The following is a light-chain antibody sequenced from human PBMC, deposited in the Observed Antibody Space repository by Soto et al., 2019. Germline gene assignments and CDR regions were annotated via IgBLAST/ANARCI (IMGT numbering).Light chain of an antibody. CDR1: SSDVGSYNF. CDR2: GVS. CDR3: AAWDDSLNGWV. Sequence: QSVPTQPASVSGSPGQSITISCSGTSSDVGSYNFVSWYQQHPGKAPKLMIYGVSKRPSGISNRFSGSKSGYTASLTISGLQAEDEADYYCAAWDDSLNGWVFGGGTKLTVL. V-gene: IGLV2-23*02. J-gene: IGLJ3*02.